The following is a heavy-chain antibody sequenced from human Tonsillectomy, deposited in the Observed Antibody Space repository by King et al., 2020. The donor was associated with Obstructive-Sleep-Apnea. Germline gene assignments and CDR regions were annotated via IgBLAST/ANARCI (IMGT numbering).Heavy chain of an antibody. CDR1: GYRFTSYW. CDR2: IYPGDSNT. Sequence: VQLVQSGAEVKKPGESLKISCKGSGYRFTSYWIGWVRQMPGKGLEWMGIIYPGDSNTRYSPSFQGQVTISADKSITTAYLHWRSLKASDTAMYYCASLGGYDSSGLYHYYGMDVWGQGTTVTVSS. V-gene: IGHV5-51*01. CDR3: ASLGGYDSSGLYHYYGMDV. J-gene: IGHJ6*02. D-gene: IGHD3-22*01.